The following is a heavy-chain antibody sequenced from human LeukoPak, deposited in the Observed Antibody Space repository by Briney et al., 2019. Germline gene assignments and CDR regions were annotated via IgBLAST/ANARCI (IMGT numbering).Heavy chain of an antibody. J-gene: IGHJ4*02. D-gene: IGHD3-22*01. CDR3: ARGLLAYYDSSGYSTRWFDY. CDR2: IYYSGST. Sequence: PSETLFLTCTVSGDSISSYYWSWIRQPPGKGLEWIGYIYYSGSTKYNPSLKSRVTISVDTSKSQFSLKLSSVTAADTAVYYCARGLLAYYDSSGYSTRWFDYWGQGTLVTVSS. CDR1: GDSISSYY. V-gene: IGHV4-59*12.